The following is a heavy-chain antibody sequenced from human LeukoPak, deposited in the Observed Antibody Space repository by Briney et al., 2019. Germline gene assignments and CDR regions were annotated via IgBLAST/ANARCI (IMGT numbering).Heavy chain of an antibody. V-gene: IGHV3-30-3*02. CDR3: AKPHSSSWYLTFDI. CDR2: ISYDGSNK. J-gene: IGHJ3*02. D-gene: IGHD6-13*01. Sequence: GGSLRLSCAASGFTFSSYAMHWVRQAPGKGLEWVAVISYDGSNKYYADSVKGRFTISRDNSKNTLYLQMNSLRAEDTAVYYCAKPHSSSWYLTFDIWGQGTMVTVSS. CDR1: GFTFSSYA.